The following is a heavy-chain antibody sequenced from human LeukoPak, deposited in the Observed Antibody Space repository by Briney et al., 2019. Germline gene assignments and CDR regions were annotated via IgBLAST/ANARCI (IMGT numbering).Heavy chain of an antibody. Sequence: PGGSLRLSCAASGFTFSSYSMNWVRQAPGKGLEWVSSISSSSSYIYYADSVKGRFTISRDNDKNSLYLQMNSLRAEDTAVYYCAKDSDVEMATIFCLWGQGTLVTVSS. CDR3: AKDSDVEMATIFCL. D-gene: IGHD5-24*01. CDR2: ISSSSSYI. J-gene: IGHJ4*02. V-gene: IGHV3-21*04. CDR1: GFTFSSYS.